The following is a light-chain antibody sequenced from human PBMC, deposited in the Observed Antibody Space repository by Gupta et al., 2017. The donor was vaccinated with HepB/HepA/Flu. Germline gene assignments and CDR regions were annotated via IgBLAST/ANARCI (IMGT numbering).Light chain of an antibody. J-gene: IGKJ3*01. V-gene: IGKV3-20*01. CDR1: QSVSSSY. CDR2: GAS. CDR3: QQYGSSPPGT. Sequence: EIVLTQSPGTLSLSPGERATLSCRASQSVSSSYLAWYQQKPGQAPRLLIYGASSRATGIPDGFSGSGSGTDFTLTISRLEPEDFAVYYCQQYGSSPPGTFGPGTKVDIK.